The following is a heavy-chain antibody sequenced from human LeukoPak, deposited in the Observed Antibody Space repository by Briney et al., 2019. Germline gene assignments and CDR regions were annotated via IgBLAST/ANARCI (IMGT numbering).Heavy chain of an antibody. V-gene: IGHV3-30*02. J-gene: IGHJ4*02. D-gene: IGHD3-16*01. Sequence: GGSLRLSCAASRFTFSGYGMHWVRQAPGKGLEWVAFISYDGSNQYYADSVKGRFTISRDNSKNALYLQMNSLGPEDTALYYRVKDTLLTGDTWGQGTLVTVSS. CDR3: VKDTLLTGDT. CDR1: RFTFSGYG. CDR2: ISYDGSNQ.